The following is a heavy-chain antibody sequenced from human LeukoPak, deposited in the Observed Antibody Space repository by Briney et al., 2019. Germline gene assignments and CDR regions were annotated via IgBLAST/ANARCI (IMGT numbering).Heavy chain of an antibody. CDR2: ISYDGSNK. J-gene: IGHJ4*02. CDR1: GFTFSTYA. CDR3: ARAYLVVVTSTPDH. D-gene: IGHD2-21*02. V-gene: IGHV3-30-3*01. Sequence: AGGSLRLSCAASGFTFSTYAMHWVRQAPGKGVEWVAVISYDGSNKYYADSVKGRFTISRDNSKNTLYLQVNSLRAEDTAVYYCARAYLVVVTSTPDHWGQGTLVTVSS.